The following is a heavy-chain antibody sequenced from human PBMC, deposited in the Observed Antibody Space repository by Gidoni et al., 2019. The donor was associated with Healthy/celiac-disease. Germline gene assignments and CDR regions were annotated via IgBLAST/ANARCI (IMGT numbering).Heavy chain of an antibody. Sequence: QVQLQESGPGLVKPSQTLSLTCPVSGGSISSGSYYWSWIRQPAGKGLEWIGRIYTSGSTNYNPSLKSRVTMSVDTSKNQFSLKLSSVTAADTAVYYCARVGYYDSRGRDYWGQGTLVTVSS. CDR2: IYTSGST. J-gene: IGHJ4*02. V-gene: IGHV4-61*02. CDR3: ARVGYYDSRGRDY. D-gene: IGHD3-22*01. CDR1: GGSISSGSYY.